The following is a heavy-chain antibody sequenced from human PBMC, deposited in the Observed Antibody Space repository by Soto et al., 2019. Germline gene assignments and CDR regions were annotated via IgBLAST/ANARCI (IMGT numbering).Heavy chain of an antibody. CDR1: SGSFSSSSHF. Sequence: SETLSLTCTVSSGSFSSSSHFWGWIRQPPGQGLDLIGYVSYSGSTYYNPSLKCRVTLSLDTSKNHFSLNLNSVTAADTAFYYCARRRGDYFSAWGQGILVTVSS. CDR3: ARRRGDYFSA. CDR2: VSYSGST. V-gene: IGHV4-39*02. D-gene: IGHD4-17*01. J-gene: IGHJ5*02.